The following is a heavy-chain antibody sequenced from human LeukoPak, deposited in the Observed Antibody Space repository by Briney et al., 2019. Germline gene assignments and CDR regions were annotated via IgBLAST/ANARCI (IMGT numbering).Heavy chain of an antibody. CDR2: IWYDGSNK. V-gene: IGHV3-33*01. CDR1: GFTFSSYG. Sequence: GGSLRLSCAASGFTFSSYGMHWVRQAPGKGLEWVAVIWYDGSNKYYADSVKGRCTISRDNSKNTVYLQMNRLRAEDTGVYYCARDLSGWRNAFDIWGQGTMVTVSS. J-gene: IGHJ3*02. CDR3: ARDLSGWRNAFDI. D-gene: IGHD5-24*01.